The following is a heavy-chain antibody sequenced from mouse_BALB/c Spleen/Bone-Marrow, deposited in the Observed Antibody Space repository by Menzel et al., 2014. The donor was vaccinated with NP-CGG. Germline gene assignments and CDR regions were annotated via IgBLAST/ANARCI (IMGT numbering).Heavy chain of an antibody. CDR2: IDPANGNT. J-gene: IGHJ1*01. Sequence: EVQLQQSGAELVKPGASVKLSCTASGFNIKDTYMHWVKRRPEQGPEWIGRIDPANGNTKYDPKFQGKATITADTSSNTAYLQLSSLTSEDTAVYYCASYRYAWYFDVWGAGTTVTVSS. CDR1: GFNIKDTY. D-gene: IGHD2-14*01. V-gene: IGHV14-3*02. CDR3: ASYRYAWYFDV.